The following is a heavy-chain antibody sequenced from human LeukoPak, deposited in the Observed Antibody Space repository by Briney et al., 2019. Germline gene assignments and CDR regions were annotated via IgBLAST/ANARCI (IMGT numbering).Heavy chain of an antibody. CDR3: AKDYDSWSGRGTTDY. V-gene: IGHV3-23*01. J-gene: IGHJ4*02. Sequence: GGSLRLSCAASGFTFSSYSMNWVRQAPGKGLEWVSGISGSSGSTYYADSVKGRFTISRDNFKNTLYLQMNSLRAEDTAVYYCAKDYDSWSGRGTTDYWGQGTLVTVSS. CDR1: GFTFSSYS. D-gene: IGHD3-3*01. CDR2: ISGSSGST.